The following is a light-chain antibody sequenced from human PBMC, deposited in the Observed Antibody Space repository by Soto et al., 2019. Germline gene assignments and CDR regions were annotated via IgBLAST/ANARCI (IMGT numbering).Light chain of an antibody. CDR3: QQYDNLLT. J-gene: IGKJ2*01. CDR2: DAS. V-gene: IGKV1-33*01. CDR1: QDMSNY. Sequence: DIQMTQSPSSLSASVGDRVTITCQASQDMSNYLNWYQQKPGKATKLLIYDASNLETGVPSRFSGSGSGTDFTFTISSLQPEDIATYYCQQYDNLLTFGQGTKLEIK.